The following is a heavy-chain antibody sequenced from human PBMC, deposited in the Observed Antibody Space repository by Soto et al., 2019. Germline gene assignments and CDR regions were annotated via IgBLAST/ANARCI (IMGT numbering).Heavy chain of an antibody. CDR2: INVDGNTI. V-gene: IGHV3-74*01. Sequence: EVQLVESGGGLVQPEGSLRLSCAASGFSFSTYWMYWVRQAPGKGLVWVSRINVDGNTINYADSVKGRFTVSRDNAKNTLYLQMNSLRAEDTAVYYCARDEGRQGPEYFHHWGQGTLVTVSS. J-gene: IGHJ1*01. CDR1: GFSFSTYW. CDR3: ARDEGRQGPEYFHH.